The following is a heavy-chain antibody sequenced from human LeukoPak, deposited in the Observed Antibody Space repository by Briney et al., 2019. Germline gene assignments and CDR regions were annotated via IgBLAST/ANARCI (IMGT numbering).Heavy chain of an antibody. D-gene: IGHD3-10*01. Sequence: SETLSLTCAVYGGSFSGYYWSWIRQPPGKGLEWIGSIYYSGSTYYNPSLKSRVTISVDTSKNQFSLKLSSVTAADTAVYYCARELYYQFDYWGQGTLVTVSS. CDR3: ARELYYQFDY. V-gene: IGHV4-34*01. CDR1: GGSFSGYY. J-gene: IGHJ4*02. CDR2: IYYSGST.